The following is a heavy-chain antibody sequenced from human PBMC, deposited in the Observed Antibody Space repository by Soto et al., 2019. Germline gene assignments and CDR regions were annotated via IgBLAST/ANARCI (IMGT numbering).Heavy chain of an antibody. J-gene: IGHJ6*02. CDR1: GYSFTAYW. Sequence: GESLKISCKGSGYSFTAYWIAWVRQMPGKGLEWMGIIYPGDSDTRYSPSFQGQVTISADKSINTAYLQWSSLKASDTAMYYCARRGYAYGYESGNYYYGLDVWGQGTTVTVSS. CDR2: IYPGDSDT. V-gene: IGHV5-51*01. D-gene: IGHD5-18*01. CDR3: ARRGYAYGYESGNYYYGLDV.